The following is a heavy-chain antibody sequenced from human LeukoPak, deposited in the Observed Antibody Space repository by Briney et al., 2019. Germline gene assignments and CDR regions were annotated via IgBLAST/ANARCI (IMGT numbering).Heavy chain of an antibody. CDR3: ARDAGGAWPFDY. Sequence: PGGSLRLSCAASGFAFSNTGMTWVCQAPGRGLEWVSTISPTGEGTHYADSVKGRFTISRDNSKNTLSLEMNSLRADDTATYYCARDAGGAWPFDYWGQGTRVIVSS. V-gene: IGHV3-23*01. J-gene: IGHJ4*02. CDR1: GFAFSNTG. CDR2: ISPTGEGT. D-gene: IGHD4-17*01.